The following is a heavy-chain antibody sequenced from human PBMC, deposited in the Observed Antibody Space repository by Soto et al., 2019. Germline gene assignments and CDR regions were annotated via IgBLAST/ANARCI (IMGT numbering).Heavy chain of an antibody. D-gene: IGHD3-22*01. CDR2: IYSGGST. V-gene: IGHV3-53*01. CDR1: GFTVSSNS. Sequence: GGSLRLSCAASGFTVSSNSMSWVRQGPGKGLECVSVIYSGGSTYFADSVKGRFTISRDNSKNTLYLQMNSLRAEDTAVYYCARGLGRAYYDSSSYFHLDYWGQGTLVTVSS. CDR3: ARGLGRAYYDSSSYFHLDY. J-gene: IGHJ4*02.